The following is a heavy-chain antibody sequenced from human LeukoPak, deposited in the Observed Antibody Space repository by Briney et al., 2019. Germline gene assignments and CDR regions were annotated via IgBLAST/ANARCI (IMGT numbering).Heavy chain of an antibody. Sequence: VASVKVSCKASGYTFTSYYMHWVRQAPGQGLEWMGIINPSGGSTSYAQKFQGRATMTRDTSTSTVYMELSSLRSEDTAVYYCAREAGQQLVYDYWGQGTLVTVSS. V-gene: IGHV1-46*01. CDR2: INPSGGST. D-gene: IGHD6-13*01. J-gene: IGHJ4*02. CDR3: AREAGQQLVYDY. CDR1: GYTFTSYY.